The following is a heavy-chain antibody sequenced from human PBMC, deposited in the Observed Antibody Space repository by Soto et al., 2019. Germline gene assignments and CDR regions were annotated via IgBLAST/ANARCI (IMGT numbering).Heavy chain of an antibody. J-gene: IGHJ6*02. D-gene: IGHD2-15*01. V-gene: IGHV1-18*04. Sequence: QVQLVQSGAEVKKPGASVKVSCKASGYTFTSYGISWVRQAAGQGLEWMGWISAYNGNTNYAQKLEGIVTITTDTSTSTAYMEQRSLKSDDKAVYYCATSYCGGGICYSRPYYYYYGMDVCGQGTTVTVSS. CDR2: ISAYNGNT. CDR3: ATSYCGGGICYSRPYYYYYGMDV. CDR1: GYTFTSYG.